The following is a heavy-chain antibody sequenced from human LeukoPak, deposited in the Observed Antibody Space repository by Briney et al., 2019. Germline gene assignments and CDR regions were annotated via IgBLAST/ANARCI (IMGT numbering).Heavy chain of an antibody. CDR3: VKDVRITDKLHGWFGI. D-gene: IGHD3-10*02. Sequence: GGSLTLSCPASGFPFSSYSMNWVRQAPGKGLEGVARINGSGTDGYTAYAHSVKGRFSISRDNAKGTLYLHLKSLRVQDPAVYYFVKDVRITDKLHGWFGIWGQGTLVTVSS. J-gene: IGHJ5*02. CDR2: INGSGTDGYT. CDR1: GFPFSSYS. V-gene: IGHV3-23*01.